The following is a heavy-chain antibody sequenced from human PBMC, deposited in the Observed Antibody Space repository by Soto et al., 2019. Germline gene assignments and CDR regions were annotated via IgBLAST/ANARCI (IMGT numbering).Heavy chain of an antibody. CDR2: INPNSGGT. CDR1: GYTFTGYY. J-gene: IGHJ6*02. Sequence: VASVKVSCKASGYTFTGYYMHWVRQAPGQGLEWMGWINPNSGGTNYAQKFQGRVTMTRDTSISTAYMELSRLRSDDTAVYYCAREYGIVVPAAIFYYGMDVWGQGTTVTVSS. V-gene: IGHV1-2*02. CDR3: AREYGIVVPAAIFYYGMDV. D-gene: IGHD2-2*02.